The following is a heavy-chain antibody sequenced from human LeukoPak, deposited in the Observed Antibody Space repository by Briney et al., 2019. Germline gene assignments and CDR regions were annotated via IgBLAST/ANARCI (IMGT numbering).Heavy chain of an antibody. D-gene: IGHD3-16*01. CDR3: ARDAWGEAFYI. Sequence: GGSLRLSCAASGFSFSNYWMSWVRQAPGKGLEWVANIKHDGSEKYYVDSVKGRFTIYRDNAKNSMYLQMNSLRAEDTAVYFCARDAWGEAFYIWGQGTMVTVSS. J-gene: IGHJ3*02. CDR2: IKHDGSEK. V-gene: IGHV3-7*01. CDR1: GFSFSNYW.